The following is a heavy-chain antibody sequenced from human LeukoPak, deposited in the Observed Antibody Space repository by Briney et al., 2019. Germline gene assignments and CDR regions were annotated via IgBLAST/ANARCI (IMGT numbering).Heavy chain of an antibody. CDR1: GFTFSDYY. D-gene: IGHD6-19*01. CDR3: ARVVAGTGLLDY. Sequence: PGGSLRLSCAASGFTFSDYYMSWIRQAPGKGLEWVSYISSSSSYTNYADSVKGRFTISRDNAKNSLYLQMNSLRAEDTAVYYCARVVAGTGLLDYWGQGTLVTVSS. CDR2: ISSSSSYT. V-gene: IGHV3-11*06. J-gene: IGHJ4*02.